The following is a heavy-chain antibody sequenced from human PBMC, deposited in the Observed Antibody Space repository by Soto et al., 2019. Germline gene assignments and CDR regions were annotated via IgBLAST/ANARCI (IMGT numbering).Heavy chain of an antibody. J-gene: IGHJ6*02. CDR2: ISGSGGST. Sequence: GGSLRLSCAASGFTFSSYALSWVRQAPGKGLEWVSAISGSGGSTYYADSVKGRFTISRDNSKNTLYLQMNSLRAEDTAVYYCAKDLSTSPYYYYYGMDVWAQGTTVTVSS. CDR1: GFTFSSYA. D-gene: IGHD2-2*01. CDR3: AKDLSTSPYYYYYGMDV. V-gene: IGHV3-23*01.